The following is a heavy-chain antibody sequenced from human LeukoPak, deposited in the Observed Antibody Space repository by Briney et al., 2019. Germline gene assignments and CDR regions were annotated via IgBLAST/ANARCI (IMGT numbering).Heavy chain of an antibody. CDR3: ARARPYGDYYYYYYMDV. J-gene: IGHJ6*03. CDR1: GGSISSSSYY. D-gene: IGHD4-17*01. CDR2: IYHSGST. V-gene: IGHV4-39*07. Sequence: SETLSLTCTVSGGSISSSSYYWGWIRQPPGKGLEWIGSIYHSGSTYYNPSLKSRVTISVDTSKNQFSLKLSSVTAADTAVYYCARARPYGDYYYYYYMDVWGKGTTVTISS.